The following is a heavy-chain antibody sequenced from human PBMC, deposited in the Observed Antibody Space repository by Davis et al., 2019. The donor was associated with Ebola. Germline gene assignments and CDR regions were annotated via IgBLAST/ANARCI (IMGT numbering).Heavy chain of an antibody. CDR2: VNHSGGA. V-gene: IGHV4-34*01. D-gene: IGHD6-19*01. CDR1: GGSFSGYY. Sequence: MPSETLSLTCAVYGGSFSGYYWSWIRQPPGKGLERMGEVNHSGGANYNPSLKSRVTISADTSKNQFSLKLNSVTAADTAVYYCTRTTRDSGWFIDFWGRGTRVTVSS. CDR3: TRTTRDSGWFIDF. J-gene: IGHJ4*02.